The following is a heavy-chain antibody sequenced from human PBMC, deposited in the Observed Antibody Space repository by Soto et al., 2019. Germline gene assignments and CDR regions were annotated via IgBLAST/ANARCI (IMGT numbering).Heavy chain of an antibody. V-gene: IGHV3-64*01. CDR2: ITSNGGNT. D-gene: IGHD2-21*01. CDR3: ARRIPFGYGMDV. CDR1: GFTFSSYA. J-gene: IGHJ6*02. Sequence: GGSLRLSCAASGFTFSSYAMHWVLQAPGKGLEYVSAITSNGGNTDYASSVKGRFTISRDNSKNTLYLQMGSLRAEDMAVYYCARRIPFGYGMDVRGQGTTVTVSS.